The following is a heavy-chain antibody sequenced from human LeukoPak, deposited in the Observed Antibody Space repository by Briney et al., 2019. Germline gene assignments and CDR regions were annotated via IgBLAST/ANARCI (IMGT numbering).Heavy chain of an antibody. J-gene: IGHJ4*02. CDR2: INPNSGGT. V-gene: IGHV1-2*02. Sequence: ASVKVSCKASGYTFTGYYMHWVRQAPGQGLEWMGWINPNSGGTNYAQKFQGRVTMTRDTSISTAYMELRSLRSDDTAVYYCAKTRASYPLYYFDYWGQGTLVTVSS. CDR3: AKTRASYPLYYFDY. D-gene: IGHD1-26*01. CDR1: GYTFTGYY.